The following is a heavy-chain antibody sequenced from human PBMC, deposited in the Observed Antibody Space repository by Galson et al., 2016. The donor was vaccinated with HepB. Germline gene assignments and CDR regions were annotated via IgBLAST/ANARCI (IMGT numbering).Heavy chain of an antibody. V-gene: IGHV4-39*01. CDR3: ARHSYCSSTSCSRHFDY. CDR1: GGSISSSNYY. CDR2: FYYSGST. Sequence: SETLSLTCTVSGGSISSSNYYWGWIRQPPGKGLEWIGSFYYSGSTYYNPSPKSQVTISVDTTNNQFSLKLSSVTAADTDVYYCARHSYCSSTSCSRHFDYWGQGTLVTVSS. D-gene: IGHD2-2*01. J-gene: IGHJ4*02.